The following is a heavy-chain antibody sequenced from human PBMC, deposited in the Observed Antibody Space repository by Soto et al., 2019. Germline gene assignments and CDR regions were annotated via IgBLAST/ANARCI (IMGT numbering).Heavy chain of an antibody. CDR3: ARMAGPWYFDL. CDR2: INHSGSS. CDR1: GGSFSGFY. V-gene: IGHV4-34*01. Sequence: QVQLQQWGAGLLKPSETLSLTCAVHGGSFSGFYWTWIRQPPGKGLEWIGEINHSGSSNYNPPLKRRVTMSLDTSRNQCSRSLNSVTAADTAVYYCARMAGPWYFDLWGRGPLVTVSS. J-gene: IGHJ2*01.